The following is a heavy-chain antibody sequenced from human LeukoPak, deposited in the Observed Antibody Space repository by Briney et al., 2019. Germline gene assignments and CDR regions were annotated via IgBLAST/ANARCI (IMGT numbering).Heavy chain of an antibody. CDR2: INPNSGGT. CDR1: GYTFTGYY. J-gene: IGHJ4*02. D-gene: IGHD3-22*01. Sequence: ASVKVSCKASGYTFTGYYMHWVRQAPGQGLEWMGWINPNSGGTNYAQKFQGRVTMTRDTSISTAYMELSRLRFDDTAVYYCARTYYYDGSGYRDWGQGTLVTVSS. V-gene: IGHV1-2*02. CDR3: ARTYYYDGSGYRD.